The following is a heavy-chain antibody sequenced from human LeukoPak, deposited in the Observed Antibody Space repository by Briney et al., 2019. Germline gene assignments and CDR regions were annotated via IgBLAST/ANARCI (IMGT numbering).Heavy chain of an antibody. J-gene: IGHJ5*02. CDR2: IIPIFGTA. D-gene: IGHD6-13*01. CDR1: GGTFSSYA. CDR3: AREPYPGIAAAGGVWFDP. Sequence: SVKVSCKASGGTFSSYAISWVRQAPGQRLEWMGRIIPIFGTANYAQKFQGRVTITADKSTSTAYMELSSLRSEDTAVYYCAREPYPGIAAAGGVWFDPWGQGTLVTVSS. V-gene: IGHV1-69*06.